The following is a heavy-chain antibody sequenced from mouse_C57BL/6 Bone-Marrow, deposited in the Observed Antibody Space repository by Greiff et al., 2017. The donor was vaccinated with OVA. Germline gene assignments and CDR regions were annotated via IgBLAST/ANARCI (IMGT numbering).Heavy chain of an antibody. Sequence: VKVVDSGAELAKPGASVKLSCKASGYTFTSYWMHWVKQRPGQGLEWIGYINPSSGYTKYNQKFKDKATLTADKSSSTAYMQLSSLTYEDSAVYYCHYYGSSYVMDYWGQGTSVTVSS. V-gene: IGHV1-7*01. CDR2: INPSSGYT. J-gene: IGHJ4*01. CDR1: GYTFTSYW. D-gene: IGHD1-1*01. CDR3: HYYGSSYVMDY.